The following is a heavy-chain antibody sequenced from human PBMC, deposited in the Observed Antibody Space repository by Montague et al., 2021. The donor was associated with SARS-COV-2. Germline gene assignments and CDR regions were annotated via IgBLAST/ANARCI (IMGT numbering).Heavy chain of an antibody. D-gene: IGHD6-19*01. CDR3: AHKNSGWQIEFAN. V-gene: IGHV2-70*11. CDR1: GFSLNTSGMC. Sequence: PALVKPTQTLTLTCTFSGFSLNTSGMCVSWIRQPPGKALEWLARIDWDDNKYYSTSLKTRLTVTKDTSKNQVVLTMTDMDPVDTATYFCAHKNSGWQIEFANWGQGALVTVSS. CDR2: IDWDDNK. J-gene: IGHJ4*02.